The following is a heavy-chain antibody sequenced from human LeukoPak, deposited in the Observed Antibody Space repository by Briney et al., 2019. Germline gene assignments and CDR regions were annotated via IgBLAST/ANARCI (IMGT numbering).Heavy chain of an antibody. D-gene: IGHD6-13*01. V-gene: IGHV1-46*01. CDR3: AREALAIAAANGMDV. J-gene: IGHJ6*02. CDR1: GYTFTSYY. CDR2: INPSGGST. Sequence: ASVKVSCKASGYTFTSYYMHWVRQAPGQGLEWMGIINPSGGSTSYAQKFQGRVTMTRDTSTSTVYMELSSLRSEDTAVYYCAREALAIAAANGMDVWGQGTTVTVSS.